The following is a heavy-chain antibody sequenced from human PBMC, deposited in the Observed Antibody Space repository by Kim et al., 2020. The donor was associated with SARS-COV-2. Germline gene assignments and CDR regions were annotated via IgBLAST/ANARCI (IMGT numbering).Heavy chain of an antibody. CDR3: ASSMIVVVITDPELDAFDI. D-gene: IGHD3-22*01. J-gene: IGHJ3*02. CDR2: INHSGST. Sequence: SETLSLTCAVYGGSFSGYYWSWIRQPPGKGLEWIGEINHSGSTNYNPSLKSRVTISVDTSKNQFSLKLSSVTAADTAVYYCASSMIVVVITDPELDAFDIWGQGTMVTVSS. V-gene: IGHV4-34*01. CDR1: GGSFSGYY.